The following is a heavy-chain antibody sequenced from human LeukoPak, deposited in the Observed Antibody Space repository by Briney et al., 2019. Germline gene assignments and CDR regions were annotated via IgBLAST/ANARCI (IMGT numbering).Heavy chain of an antibody. CDR2: ISGSGGST. J-gene: IGHJ3*02. V-gene: IGHV3-23*01. CDR1: GFTFSSYA. CDR3: AKDHGAVAGPYAFDI. D-gene: IGHD6-19*01. Sequence: GGSLRLSCAASGFTFSSYAMHWVRQAPGKGLEWVTAISGSGGSTYYADSVKGRFTISRDNSKNTLYLQMNSLRAEDTAVYYCAKDHGAVAGPYAFDIWGQGTMVTVSS.